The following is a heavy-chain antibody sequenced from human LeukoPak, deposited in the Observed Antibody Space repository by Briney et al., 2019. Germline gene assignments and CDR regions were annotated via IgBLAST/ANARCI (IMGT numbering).Heavy chain of an antibody. V-gene: IGHV3-48*02. Sequence: PGGSLRLSCAASGFSFDSYSMNWVRQAPGKGLEWVSHISSGSSTTYYADSVKGRFTISRDNAKNSLYLQVSSLRDEDTAVYYCARGSIAVAGSTHYYGLDVWGQGTLVTVSS. D-gene: IGHD6-19*01. J-gene: IGHJ6*02. CDR2: ISSGSSTT. CDR3: ARGSIAVAGSTHYYGLDV. CDR1: GFSFDSYS.